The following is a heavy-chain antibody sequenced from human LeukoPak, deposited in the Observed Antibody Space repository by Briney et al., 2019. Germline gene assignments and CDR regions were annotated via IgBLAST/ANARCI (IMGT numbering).Heavy chain of an antibody. V-gene: IGHV3-9*01. Sequence: PGGSLRLSCAASGFTFDDYAMHWVRQAPGKGLEWVSGISWNSGSIGYADSVKGRFTISRDNAKNSLYLQMNSLRAEDTALYYCASRRFGELSFAFDIWGQGTMVTVSS. CDR3: ASRRFGELSFAFDI. CDR2: ISWNSGSI. D-gene: IGHD3-10*01. J-gene: IGHJ3*02. CDR1: GFTFDDYA.